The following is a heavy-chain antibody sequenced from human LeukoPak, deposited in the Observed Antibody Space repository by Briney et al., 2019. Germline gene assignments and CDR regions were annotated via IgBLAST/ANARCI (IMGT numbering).Heavy chain of an antibody. CDR1: GGSISSYY. D-gene: IGHD1-26*01. CDR2: IYYSGST. V-gene: IGHV4-59*01. CDR3: ARDKGGSYYFDY. Sequence: SETLSLTCTVSGGSISSYYWSWIRQPPGKGLEWIGYIYYSGSTNYNPSLKSRVTISVDTSKNQFSLKLSSVTAADTAVYYCARDKGGSYYFDYWGQGILVTVSS. J-gene: IGHJ4*02.